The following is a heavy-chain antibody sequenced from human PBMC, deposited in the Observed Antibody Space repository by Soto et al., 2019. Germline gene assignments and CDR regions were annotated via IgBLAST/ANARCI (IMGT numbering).Heavy chain of an antibody. Sequence: SETLSLTCTVSGGSISSSSYYWGWIRQPPGNGLECIWSIYYSVSTYYNPSLKSRVSISVDTSKNQFSLKLSSVTAADTAVYYCARPRGYSYGLIDYWGQGTLVTVSS. D-gene: IGHD5-18*01. V-gene: IGHV4-39*01. CDR1: GGSISSSSYY. CDR2: IYYSVST. CDR3: ARPRGYSYGLIDY. J-gene: IGHJ4*02.